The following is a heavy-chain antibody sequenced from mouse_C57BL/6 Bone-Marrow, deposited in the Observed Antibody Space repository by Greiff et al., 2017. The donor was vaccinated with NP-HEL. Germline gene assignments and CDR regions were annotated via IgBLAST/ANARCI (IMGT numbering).Heavy chain of an antibody. Sequence: EVKLVESGGDLVKPGGSLKLSCAASGFTFSSYGMSWVRQTPDKRLEWVATSSSGGSYTYYPDSVKGRFTISRDNAKNTLYLQMSSLKSEDTAMYYCARPYYSNYEVFFAYWGQGTLVTVSA. CDR1: GFTFSSYG. CDR2: SSSGGSYT. CDR3: ARPYYSNYEVFFAY. D-gene: IGHD2-5*01. J-gene: IGHJ3*01. V-gene: IGHV5-6*01.